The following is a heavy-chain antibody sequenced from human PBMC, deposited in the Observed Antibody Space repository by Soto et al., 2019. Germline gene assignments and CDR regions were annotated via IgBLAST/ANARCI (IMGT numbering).Heavy chain of an antibody. Sequence: GGSLRLSCAASGFTFSNYAMSWVRQAPGKGLEWVSGVGGSGDSTYYADSVKGRFTISRDNSKDTLYLQMNSLRAEDTAVYYCAKSPLGYGSGGSCYPPHYFDYWGQGTLVPVSS. CDR2: VGGSGDST. CDR3: AKSPLGYGSGGSCYPPHYFDY. J-gene: IGHJ4*02. V-gene: IGHV3-23*01. CDR1: GFTFSNYA. D-gene: IGHD2-15*01.